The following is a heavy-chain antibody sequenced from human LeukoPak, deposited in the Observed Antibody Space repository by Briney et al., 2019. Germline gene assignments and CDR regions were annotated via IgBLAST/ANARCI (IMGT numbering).Heavy chain of an antibody. D-gene: IGHD5-18*01. CDR3: ARVISLGYGYEEGFDY. CDR2: IYYSGST. Sequence: PSETLSLTCTVSGGSISSYYWSWIRQPPGKGLEWIGYIYYSGSTNYNPSLKSRVTISVDTSKNQFSLKLSSATAADTAVYYCARVISLGYGYEEGFDYWGQGTLVTVSS. J-gene: IGHJ4*02. CDR1: GGSISSYY. V-gene: IGHV4-59*01.